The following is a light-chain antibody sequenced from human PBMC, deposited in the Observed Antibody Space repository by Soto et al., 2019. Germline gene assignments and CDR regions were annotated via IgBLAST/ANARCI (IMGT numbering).Light chain of an antibody. V-gene: IGLV2-11*01. J-gene: IGLJ3*02. Sequence: QSALTQPRSVSGSPGQSVTISCTGTNSDVGTYNYVSWYQQHPGKAPKLIIYDVTKRPSRVPDRFSGSKSGNTASLTISGLQAEDEADSYCCSYAGSDNWAFGGGTKLTVL. CDR2: DVT. CDR3: CSYAGSDNWA. CDR1: NSDVGTYNY.